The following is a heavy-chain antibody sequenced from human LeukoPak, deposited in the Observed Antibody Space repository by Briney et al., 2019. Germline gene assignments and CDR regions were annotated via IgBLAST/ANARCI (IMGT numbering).Heavy chain of an antibody. J-gene: IGHJ4*02. CDR1: GGSISSSSYY. Sequence: SETLSLTCTVSGGSISSSSYYWGWIRQPPGKGLEWIGSIYYSGSTYYNPSLKSRVTISVDTSKNQFSLKLSSVTAADTAVYYCARGAPWIQLWLRDWGQGTLVTVSS. V-gene: IGHV4-39*01. CDR2: IYYSGST. CDR3: ARGAPWIQLWLRD. D-gene: IGHD5-18*01.